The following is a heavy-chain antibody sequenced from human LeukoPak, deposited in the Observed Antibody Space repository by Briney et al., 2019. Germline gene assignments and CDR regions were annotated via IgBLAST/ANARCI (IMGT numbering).Heavy chain of an antibody. D-gene: IGHD3-9*01. CDR3: ARERPRYFDWLLSPAADAFDI. J-gene: IGHJ3*02. CDR2: ISSSSSYI. Sequence: GGSLRLSCAASGFTFSSYSMNWVRQAPGKGLEWVSSISSSSSYIYYADSVKGRFTISRDNAKNSLYLQMNSLRAEDTAVYYCARERPRYFDWLLSPAADAFDIWGQGTMVTVSS. V-gene: IGHV3-21*01. CDR1: GFTFSSYS.